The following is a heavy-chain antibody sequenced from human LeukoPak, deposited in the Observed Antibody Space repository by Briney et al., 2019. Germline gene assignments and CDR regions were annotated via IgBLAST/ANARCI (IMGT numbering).Heavy chain of an antibody. CDR1: GGSISSYC. CDR3: ARSHPILRYFDWLLPFDY. Sequence: SETLSLTCTVSGGSISSYCWSWIRQPAGKGLEWIGRIYTSGSTNYNPSLKSRVTISVDTSKNQFSLKLSSVTAADTAVYYCARSHPILRYFDWLLPFDYWGQGTLVTVSS. J-gene: IGHJ4*02. CDR2: IYTSGST. V-gene: IGHV4-4*07. D-gene: IGHD3-9*01.